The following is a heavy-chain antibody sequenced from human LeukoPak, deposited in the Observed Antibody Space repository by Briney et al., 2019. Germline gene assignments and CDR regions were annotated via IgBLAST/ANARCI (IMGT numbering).Heavy chain of an antibody. J-gene: IGHJ5*02. CDR1: GYTFTTYY. V-gene: IGHV1-46*01. D-gene: IGHD6-13*01. CDR2: INPSGGST. Sequence: ASVKVSCKASGYTFTTYYVHWVRQAPGQGLEWMGIINPSGGSTTYAQKFRGRLTMTRDMSTSTVYMELSSLRSEDTAVYYCARWGTAAGTFWFDPWGQGTLVTVSS. CDR3: ARWGTAAGTFWFDP.